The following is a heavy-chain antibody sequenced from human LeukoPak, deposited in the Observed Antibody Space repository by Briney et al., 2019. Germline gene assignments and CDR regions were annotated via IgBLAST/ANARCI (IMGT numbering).Heavy chain of an antibody. J-gene: IGHJ5*02. CDR3: ARGSLGYCSGGSCYGFDP. CDR1: GFTFSSYA. Sequence: GGSLRLSCAASGFTFSSYAMHWVRQAPGKGLEWVAVISYDGSNKYYADSVKGRFTISRDNSKNTLYLQMNSQRAEDTAVYYCARGSLGYCSGGSCYGFDPWGQGTLVTVSS. V-gene: IGHV3-30-3*01. CDR2: ISYDGSNK. D-gene: IGHD2-15*01.